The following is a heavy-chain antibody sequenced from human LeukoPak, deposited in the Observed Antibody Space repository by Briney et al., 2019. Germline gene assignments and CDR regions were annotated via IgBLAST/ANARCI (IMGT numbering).Heavy chain of an antibody. CDR3: AKGSSGWTIKIYYYYYYMDV. CDR2: ISGSGGST. Sequence: GGSLRLSCAASGFTFSSYSMNWVRQAPGKGLEWVSAISGSGGSTYYADSVKGRFTISRDNSKNTLYLQMNSLRAEDTAVYYCAKGSSGWTIKIYYYYYYMDVWGKGTTVTVSS. J-gene: IGHJ6*03. V-gene: IGHV3-23*01. D-gene: IGHD6-19*01. CDR1: GFTFSSYS.